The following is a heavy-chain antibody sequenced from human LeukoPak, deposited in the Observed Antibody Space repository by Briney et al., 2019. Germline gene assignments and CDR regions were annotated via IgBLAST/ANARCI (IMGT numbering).Heavy chain of an antibody. D-gene: IGHD5-18*01. CDR2: IIPNLGIA. CDR1: GGTFSSYA. CDR3: ARGLGYSYAHDLYGMDV. Sequence: SVKVSCKASGGTFSSYAISWVRQAPGQGLEWMGRIIPNLGIANYAQKFQGRVTITADKSTSTAYMELSSLRSEDTAVYYCARGLGYSYAHDLYGMDVWGQGTTVTVSS. J-gene: IGHJ6*02. V-gene: IGHV1-69*04.